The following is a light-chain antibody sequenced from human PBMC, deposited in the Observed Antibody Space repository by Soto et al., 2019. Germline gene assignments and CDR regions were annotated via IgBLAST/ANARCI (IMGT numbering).Light chain of an antibody. Sequence: EIVMTQSPGTLPLSPGERATLSCRASQSVNSYLAWYQQKPGQAPRLLISDASDRATGIPDRFSGSGSGTDFTLTISRLVPEDFAVYYCQQYGDSPVTFGQGTKV. J-gene: IGKJ1*01. CDR2: DAS. CDR3: QQYGDSPVT. CDR1: QSVNSY. V-gene: IGKV3-20*01.